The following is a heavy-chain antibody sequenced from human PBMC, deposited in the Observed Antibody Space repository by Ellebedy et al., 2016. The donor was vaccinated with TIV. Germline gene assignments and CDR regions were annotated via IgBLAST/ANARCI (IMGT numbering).Heavy chain of an antibody. V-gene: IGHV1-8*01. CDR2: MKPGSGNT. Sequence: AASVQVSCKASGYTFTDYDINWVRQATGQGLEYLGWMKPGSGNTGYAQKFEGRVTMTRNTSTSTAYMELSSLRSDDTAVYYCVVGLFHPWGQGTLVSVSS. CDR1: GYTFTDYD. D-gene: IGHD3/OR15-3a*01. CDR3: VVGLFHP. J-gene: IGHJ5*02.